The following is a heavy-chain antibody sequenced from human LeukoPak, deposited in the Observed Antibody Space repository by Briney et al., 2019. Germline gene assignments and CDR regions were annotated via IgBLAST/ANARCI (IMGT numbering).Heavy chain of an antibody. D-gene: IGHD3-3*01. J-gene: IGHJ4*02. CDR1: GGSFSGYY. CDR3: ARGEYYDFWGGSLPDY. CDR2: INHSGST. V-gene: IGHV4-34*01. Sequence: SETLSLTCAVYGGSFSGYYWSWIRQPPGKGLEWIGEINHSGSTNYNPSLKSRVTISVDTSKNQFSLKLSSVTAADTAVYYCARGEYYDFWGGSLPDYWGQGTLVTVSS.